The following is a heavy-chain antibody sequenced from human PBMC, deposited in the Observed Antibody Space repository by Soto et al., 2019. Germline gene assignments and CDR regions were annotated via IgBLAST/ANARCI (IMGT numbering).Heavy chain of an antibody. Sequence: SVKVSCKASGGTFSSYAISWVRQAPGQGLEWMGGIIPIFGTANYAQKFQGRVTITADESTSTAYMELSSLRSEDTAVYSCARADEYSSSSGWFDPWGQGTLVTVSS. CDR2: IIPIFGTA. J-gene: IGHJ5*02. D-gene: IGHD6-6*01. V-gene: IGHV1-69*13. CDR3: ARADEYSSSSGWFDP. CDR1: GGTFSSYA.